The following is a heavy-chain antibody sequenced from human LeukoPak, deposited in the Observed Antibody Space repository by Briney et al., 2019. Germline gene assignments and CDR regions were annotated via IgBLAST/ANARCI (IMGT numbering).Heavy chain of an antibody. CDR3: ARSGSSDY. J-gene: IGHJ4*02. CDR2: ISYDGSNK. D-gene: IGHD1-26*01. Sequence: GRSLRLSCAASGFTFSSYAMHWVRQAPGKGLEWVAVISYDGSNKYYADSVKGRFTISRDNSKNTLYLQMNSLRAEDMAVYYCARSGSSDYWGQGTLVTVSS. CDR1: GFTFSSYA. V-gene: IGHV3-30*04.